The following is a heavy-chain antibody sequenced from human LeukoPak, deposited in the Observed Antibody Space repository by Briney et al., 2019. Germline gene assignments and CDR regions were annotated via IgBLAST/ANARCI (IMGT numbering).Heavy chain of an antibody. J-gene: IGHJ4*02. CDR3: ARLGYCSGGRCLNDY. CDR2: IHCSGST. D-gene: IGHD2-15*01. CDR1: GGAISGYY. Sequence: SETLSLTCTVSGGAISGYYWNWIRQPPGKGLEWIGHIHCSGSTNYNPSLKSRVTISVDTSKNQFSLKLSSVTAADTAVYYCARLGYCSGGRCLNDYWGQGTLVTVSS. V-gene: IGHV4-59*08.